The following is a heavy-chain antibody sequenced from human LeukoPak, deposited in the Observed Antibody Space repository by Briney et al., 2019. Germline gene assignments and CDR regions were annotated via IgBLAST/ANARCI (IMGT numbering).Heavy chain of an antibody. CDR1: GGSISSYY. Sequence: PSETLSLTCTVSGGSISSYYWSWIRQPAGKGLEWIGRIYTSGSTNYSPSLKSRVTMSVDTSKNQFSLKLSSVTAADTAVYYCARDYYYGSGNYFDYWGQGTLVTVSS. CDR3: ARDYYYGSGNYFDY. CDR2: IYTSGST. J-gene: IGHJ4*02. V-gene: IGHV4-4*07. D-gene: IGHD3-10*01.